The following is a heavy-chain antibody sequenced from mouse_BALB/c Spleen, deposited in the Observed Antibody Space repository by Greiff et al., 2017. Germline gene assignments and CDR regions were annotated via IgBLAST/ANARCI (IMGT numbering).Heavy chain of an antibody. CDR3: ARQSYRYLFDY. CDR1: GFAFSSYD. J-gene: IGHJ2*01. Sequence: EVQLVESGGGLVKPGGSLKLSCAASGFAFSSYDMSWVRQTPEKRLEWVAYISSGGGSTYYPDTVKGRFTISRDNAKNTLYLQMSSLKSEDTAMYYCARQSYRYLFDYWGQGTTLTVSS. D-gene: IGHD2-14*01. CDR2: ISSGGGST. V-gene: IGHV5-12-1*01.